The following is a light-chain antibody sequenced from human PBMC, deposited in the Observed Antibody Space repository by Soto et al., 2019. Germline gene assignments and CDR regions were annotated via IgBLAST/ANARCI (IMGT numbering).Light chain of an antibody. CDR1: SSNIGSHT. Sequence: QAVLTQPPSASGTPGQRVTIPCSGSSSNIGSHTVNWYQQLPGTAPKLLVYSSNQRPSGAPDRFSGSKSGTSASLAISGLQSEDEADYYCAAWDGSLNGVVFGGGTKLTVL. CDR3: AAWDGSLNGVV. J-gene: IGLJ2*01. CDR2: SSN. V-gene: IGLV1-44*01.